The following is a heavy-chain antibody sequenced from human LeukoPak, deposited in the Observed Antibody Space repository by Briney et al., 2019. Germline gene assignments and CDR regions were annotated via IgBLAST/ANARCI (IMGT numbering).Heavy chain of an antibody. J-gene: IGHJ4*02. CDR2: NRPTGDTT. Sequence: ASVRVSCKASGYTFITDYTHWVRQAPGQGLEWMGVNRPTGDTTTYAQDLQGRVTMTRDTSTSTVYMELSSLTFEDTAMYYCARDNSRWSFDSWGQGTLVTVSS. V-gene: IGHV1-46*04. CDR1: GYTFITDY. D-gene: IGHD2-15*01. CDR3: ARDNSRWSFDS.